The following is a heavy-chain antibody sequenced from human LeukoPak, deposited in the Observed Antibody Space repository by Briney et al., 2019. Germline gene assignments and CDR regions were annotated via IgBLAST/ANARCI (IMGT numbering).Heavy chain of an antibody. CDR1: GFTFSSYY. J-gene: IGHJ4*02. CDR2: IKQDGSEE. D-gene: IGHD2-2*01. CDR3: GRDGVSAAMDY. V-gene: IGHV3-7*01. Sequence: PGGSLRLSCAASGFTFSSYYMSWVRQAPGKGPEWVANIKQDGSEEYYVDFVKGRFTISRDNAKNSLYLQMNSLRAEDTAVYYCGRDGVSAAMDYWGQGTLVTVSS.